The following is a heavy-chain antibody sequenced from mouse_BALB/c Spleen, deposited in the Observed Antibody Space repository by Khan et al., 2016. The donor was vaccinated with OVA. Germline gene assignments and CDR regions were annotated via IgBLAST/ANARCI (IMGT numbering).Heavy chain of an antibody. V-gene: IGHV1-77*01. CDR2: IYPGSGKP. Sequence: QVQLKESGAELARPGASVKLSCKASGYTFTAYYINWVKQRPGPGLEWIGDIYPGSGKPYYNEQFTGQATLTADKSSSTAYMQRSSLTSEDSAVEVGAREDYGLYYFDYWGQGTTLTVSS. CDR1: GYTFTAYY. D-gene: IGHD1-2*01. J-gene: IGHJ2*01. CDR3: AREDYGLYYFDY.